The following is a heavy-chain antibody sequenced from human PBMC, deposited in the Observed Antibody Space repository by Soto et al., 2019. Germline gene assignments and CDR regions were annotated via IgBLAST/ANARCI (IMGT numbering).Heavy chain of an antibody. J-gene: IGHJ4*02. CDR1: GYTFTSYA. CDR2: INAGNGNT. D-gene: IGHD3-3*01. V-gene: IGHV1-3*01. CDR3: ARGDHVLRFLEWLLLDY. Sequence: QVPLVQSGAEVKKPGASVKVSCKASGYTFTSYAMHWVRQAPGQRLEWMGWINAGNGNTKYSQKFQGRVTITRDTSASTAYMELSSLRSEDTAVYYCARGDHVLRFLEWLLLDYWGQGTLVTVSS.